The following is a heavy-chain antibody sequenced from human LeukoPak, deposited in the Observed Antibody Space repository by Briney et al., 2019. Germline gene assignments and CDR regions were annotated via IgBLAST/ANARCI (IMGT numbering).Heavy chain of an antibody. D-gene: IGHD6-19*01. CDR2: IKQDGSEK. Sequence: GGSLRLSCAASGFTFSSYWMSWVRQAPGKGLEWVANIKQDGSEKYYVDSVKGRFTISRDNAKNSLYLQMNSLRAEDTAVYYCARDTVYSSGWYRRFDPWGQGTLVTVSS. J-gene: IGHJ5*02. V-gene: IGHV3-7*01. CDR1: GFTFSSYW. CDR3: ARDTVYSSGWYRRFDP.